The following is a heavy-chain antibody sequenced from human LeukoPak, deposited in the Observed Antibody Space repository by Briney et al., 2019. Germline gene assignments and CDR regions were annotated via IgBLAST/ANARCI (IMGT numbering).Heavy chain of an antibody. D-gene: IGHD2-15*01. V-gene: IGHV3-21*01. CDR2: ISSSSSYI. J-gene: IGHJ6*02. CDR1: GSIFSSYS. Sequence: GGSLRLSCAASGSIFSSYSMNWVRQAPGKGLEWVSSISSSSSYIYFADSVKGRFTISRDNAKNSLYLQMNSLRAEDTAVYYCASPTSVGYCSGGSCYLDYYYGMDVWGQGTTVTVSS. CDR3: ASPTSVGYCSGGSCYLDYYYGMDV.